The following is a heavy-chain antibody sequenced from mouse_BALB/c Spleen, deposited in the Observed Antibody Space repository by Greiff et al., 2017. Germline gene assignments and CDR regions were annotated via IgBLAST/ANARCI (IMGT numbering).Heavy chain of an antibody. D-gene: IGHD4-1*01. V-gene: IGHV5-6*01. CDR1: GFTFSSYG. CDR3: ARNWDEGYFDY. CDR2: ISSGGSYT. Sequence: EVKLVESGGDLVKPGGSLKLSCAASGFTFSSYGMSWVRQTPDKRLEWVATISSGGSYTYYPDSVKGRFTISRDNAKNTLYLQMSSLKSEDTAMYYCARNWDEGYFDYWGQGTTLTVSS. J-gene: IGHJ2*01.